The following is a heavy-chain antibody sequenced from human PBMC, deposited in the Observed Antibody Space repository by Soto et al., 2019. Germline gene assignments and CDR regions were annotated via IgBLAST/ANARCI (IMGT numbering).Heavy chain of an antibody. D-gene: IGHD4-17*01. Sequence: QVQLVQSGAEVKKPGSSVKVSCKASGGTFSSYTISWVRQAPGQGLEWMGRIIPILGIANYAQKFQGRVTITADKSTRTAYMELSSLRSEDTAVYYCAREGGGTTVSADYWGQGTLVTVSS. CDR3: AREGGGTTVSADY. J-gene: IGHJ4*02. CDR1: GGTFSSYT. V-gene: IGHV1-69*08. CDR2: IIPILGIA.